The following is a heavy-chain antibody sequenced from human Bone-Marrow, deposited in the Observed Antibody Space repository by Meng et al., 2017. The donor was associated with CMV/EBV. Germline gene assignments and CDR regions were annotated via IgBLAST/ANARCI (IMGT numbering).Heavy chain of an antibody. D-gene: IGHD3-3*01. J-gene: IGHJ6*02. CDR1: GYTFTSYD. CDR3: ARVQIFGVVSYNYYYYGMDV. Sequence: ASVKVSCKASGYTFTSYDINWVRQATGQGLEWMGWMNPNSGNTGYAQKFQGRVTMTRNTSISTAYMELSSLRSEDTAAYYCARVQIFGVVSYNYYYYGMDVWGQGTTVTVSS. V-gene: IGHV1-8*01. CDR2: MNPNSGNT.